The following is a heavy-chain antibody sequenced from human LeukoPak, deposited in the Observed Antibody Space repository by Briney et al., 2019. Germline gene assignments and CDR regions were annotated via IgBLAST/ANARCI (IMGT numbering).Heavy chain of an antibody. J-gene: IGHJ5*02. V-gene: IGHV1-8*01. D-gene: IGHD6-13*01. CDR2: VSPNSGDT. CDR1: GYTFTSYD. CDR3: ARLRTPGLAAVGPFDP. Sequence: ASVKVSCKASGYTFTSYDINWVRQATGQGLEWMGWVSPNSGDTGYAQKFQGRFTMTRDMSTSTVYMDLSSLRSEDTAVYYCARLRTPGLAAVGPFDPWGQGTLVTVSS.